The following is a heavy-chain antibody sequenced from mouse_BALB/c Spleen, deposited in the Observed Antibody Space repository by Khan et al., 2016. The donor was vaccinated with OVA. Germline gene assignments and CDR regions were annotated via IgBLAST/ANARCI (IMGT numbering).Heavy chain of an antibody. CDR1: GFTFSTYG. Sequence: EVELVESGGDLVKPGGSLKLSCAASGFTFSTYGMSWVRQTPDKRLEWVATISSGGSYTYYPDSVKRRFTISRDNAKNTLNLQMRSVKSADTAMYYCTRLAYYYNSEGFAYWGQGTLVTVSA. J-gene: IGHJ3*01. CDR2: ISSGGSYT. V-gene: IGHV5-6*01. CDR3: TRLAYYYNSEGFAY. D-gene: IGHD1-1*01.